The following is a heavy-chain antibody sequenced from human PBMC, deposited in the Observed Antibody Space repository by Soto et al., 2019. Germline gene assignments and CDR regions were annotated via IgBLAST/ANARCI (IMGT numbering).Heavy chain of an antibody. CDR3: AKGDYDRVWFGPPSYYYYGMDV. Sequence: GGSLRLSCAASGFTFSSYGMHWVRQAPGKGLEWVAVISYDGSNKYYADSVKDRFTISRDNSKNTLYLQMNSLRAEDTAVYYCAKGDYDRVWFGPPSYYYYGMDVWGQGTTVTVSS. CDR1: GFTFSSYG. D-gene: IGHD3-10*01. J-gene: IGHJ6*02. V-gene: IGHV3-30*18. CDR2: ISYDGSNK.